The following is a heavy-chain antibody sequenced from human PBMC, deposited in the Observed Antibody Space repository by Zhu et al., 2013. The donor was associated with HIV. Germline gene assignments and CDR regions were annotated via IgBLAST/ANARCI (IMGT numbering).Heavy chain of an antibody. CDR1: GYTLTDHY. CDR3: ARDFIYYDHLNGYYLKDAFDM. CDR2: IIPQSGDA. Sequence: QVQLVQSGSEVKKPGASVKVSCKSSGYTLTDHYMHWVRQAPGQGLEWMGWIIPQSGDAIYAQKFQGRVTMTRDTSISTVYMELSSLRTDDTAMYYCARDFIYYDHLNGYYLKDAFDMWGQGTLVTVSS. D-gene: IGHD3-9*01. J-gene: IGHJ3*02. V-gene: IGHV1-2*02.